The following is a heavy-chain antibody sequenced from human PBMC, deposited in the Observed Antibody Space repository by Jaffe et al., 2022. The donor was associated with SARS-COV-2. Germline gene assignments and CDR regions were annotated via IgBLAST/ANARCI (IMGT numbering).Heavy chain of an antibody. CDR2: ISSSDGST. D-gene: IGHD1-26*01. V-gene: IGHV3-23*01. CDR3: TKLSGGNYLYYFDY. Sequence: EVQLLESGGGLVQPGGSLRLSCAASGFTFTRYAMTWVRQAPGRGLEWVSTISSSDGSTYYADSVKGRFTISRDISKNTLYLQMNSLRAEDTALYYCTKLSGGNYLYYFDYWGQGTLVTVSS. J-gene: IGHJ4*02. CDR1: GFTFTRYA.